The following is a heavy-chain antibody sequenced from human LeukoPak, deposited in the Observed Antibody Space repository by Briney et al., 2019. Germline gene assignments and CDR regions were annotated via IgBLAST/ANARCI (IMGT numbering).Heavy chain of an antibody. V-gene: IGHV1-8*03. D-gene: IGHD6-6*01. J-gene: IGHJ6*03. CDR2: MNPNSGNT. CDR1: GYTFTSYD. CDR3: ARARRGSSSAYYYYYMDV. Sequence: ASVKVSCKASGYTFTSYDINWMRQATGQGLEWMGWMNPNSGNTGYAQKFQGRVTITRNTSISTAYMELSSLRSEDTAVYHCARARRGSSSAYYYYYMDVWGKGTTVTVSS.